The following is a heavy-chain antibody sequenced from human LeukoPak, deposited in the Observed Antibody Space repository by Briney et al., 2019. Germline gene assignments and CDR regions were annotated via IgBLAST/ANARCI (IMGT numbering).Heavy chain of an antibody. CDR3: TTVHIAARQLIDY. J-gene: IGHJ4*02. D-gene: IGHD6-6*01. V-gene: IGHV3-15*01. CDR2: IKSKTDGGTT. Sequence: PGGSLRLSCAASGFTFSNAWMSWVRQAPGKGLEWVGRIKSKTDGGTTDYAAPVKGRFTISRDDSKNTLYLQMNSLKTEDTAVYYCTTVHIAARQLIDYWGQGTLVTVSS. CDR1: GFTFSNAW.